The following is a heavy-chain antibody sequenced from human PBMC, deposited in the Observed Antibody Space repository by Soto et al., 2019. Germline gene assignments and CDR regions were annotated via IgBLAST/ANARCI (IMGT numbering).Heavy chain of an antibody. CDR1: GFTFRNYD. CDR3: ARTDRDFYGLDV. J-gene: IGHJ6*02. Sequence: EVKLVESGGGLVQPGGSLRLSCEASGFTFRNYDMHWVRQGTGKGLEWVSGISAAGDPDYADSVEGRFTISRENAQNSFFLQMNSLRVGDTAVYYCARTDRDFYGLDVCGQGTTVIVSS. CDR2: ISAAGDP. V-gene: IGHV3-13*05.